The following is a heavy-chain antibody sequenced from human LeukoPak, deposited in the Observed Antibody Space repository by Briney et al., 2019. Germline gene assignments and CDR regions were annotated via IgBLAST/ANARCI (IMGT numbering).Heavy chain of an antibody. CDR2: INHSGST. Sequence: PSETLSLTCAVYGGSFSGYYWSWIRQPPGKGLEWIGEINHSGSTNYNPSLKSRVTISVDTSKNQFSLKLSSVTAADTAVYYCARRPGIAAAGTPRFDPWGQGTLVTVSS. V-gene: IGHV4-34*01. CDR1: GGSFSGYY. CDR3: ARRPGIAAAGTPRFDP. J-gene: IGHJ5*02. D-gene: IGHD6-13*01.